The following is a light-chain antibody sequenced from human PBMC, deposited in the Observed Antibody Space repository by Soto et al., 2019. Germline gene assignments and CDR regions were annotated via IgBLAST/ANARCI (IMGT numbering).Light chain of an antibody. CDR2: AAS. CDR3: QKCRTAPFT. CDR1: QGIDNF. Sequence: DIQVYQTPSSPSAIVGDRVTITCRASQGIDNFLAWYQQKPGKVPKLLIYAASTLQSGVPSRFSGSGSGTDFTLSICSLQPEDVATYYCQKCRTAPFTFGGGTKVDI. J-gene: IGKJ4*01. V-gene: IGKV1-27*01.